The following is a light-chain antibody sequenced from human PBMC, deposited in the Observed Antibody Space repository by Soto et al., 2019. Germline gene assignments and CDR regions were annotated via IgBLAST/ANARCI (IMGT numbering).Light chain of an antibody. J-gene: IGKJ1*01. CDR1: QSVSGN. Sequence: VMTRSPATLSVSPGERATLSCRASQSVSGNLAWYRQKPGQSPRLLIYAASSRATGIPDRFSGSGSGTDFTLTISRLEPEDFAVYYCQQYGSSPKTFGQGTKVDIK. V-gene: IGKV3-20*01. CDR3: QQYGSSPKT. CDR2: AAS.